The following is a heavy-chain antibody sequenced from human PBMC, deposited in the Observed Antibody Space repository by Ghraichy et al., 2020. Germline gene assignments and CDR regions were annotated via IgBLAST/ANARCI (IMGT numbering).Heavy chain of an antibody. CDR3: VRDGNYKIDY. V-gene: IGHV3-74*03. D-gene: IGHD1-7*01. CDR1: GFTFSSSW. Sequence: GESLNISCAASGFTFSSSWMHWVRQAPGKGLVWVSRIKSDGISTMYMDFVKGRFTVSRDNATNTLYLQMNSLRAEDTAVYYCVRDGNYKIDYWGQGTLVTVSS. CDR2: IKSDGIST. J-gene: IGHJ4*02.